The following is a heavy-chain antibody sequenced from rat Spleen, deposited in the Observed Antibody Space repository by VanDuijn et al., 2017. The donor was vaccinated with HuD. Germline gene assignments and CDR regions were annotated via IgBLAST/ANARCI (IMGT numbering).Heavy chain of an antibody. CDR2: ISTGDDDT. J-gene: IGHJ3*01. CDR1: GFTFSDFD. V-gene: IGHV5S23*01. Sequence: EVQLVESGGGLVQPGRSLKLSCAASGFTFSDFDMAWVRQAPTKGLEWVAPISTGDDDTYYRDSVKGRFTISRDNAKSTLYLQMDSLTSEDTATYYCATGPRILRLDWFAYWGQGTLVTVSS. D-gene: IGHD1-6*01. CDR3: ATGPRILRLDWFAY.